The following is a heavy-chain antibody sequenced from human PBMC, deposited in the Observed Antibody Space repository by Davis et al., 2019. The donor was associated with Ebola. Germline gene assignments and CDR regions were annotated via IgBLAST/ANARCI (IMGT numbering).Heavy chain of an antibody. CDR3: AKDSSSSGHYYYGMDV. V-gene: IGHV3-21*04. CDR2: ISSSSSYI. Sequence: GESLKISCAASGFTFSSYSMNWVRQAPGKGLEWVSSISSSSSYIYYADSVKGRFTISRDNAKNSLYLQMNILRAEDTALYYCAKDSSSSGHYYYGMDVWGQGTTVTVSS. J-gene: IGHJ6*02. D-gene: IGHD6-6*01. CDR1: GFTFSSYS.